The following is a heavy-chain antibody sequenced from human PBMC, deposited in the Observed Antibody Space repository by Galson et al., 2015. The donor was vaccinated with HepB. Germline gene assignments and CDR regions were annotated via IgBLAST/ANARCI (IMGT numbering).Heavy chain of an antibody. CDR3: ARDNGKDGSGSYYVPRGDGMDV. Sequence: SLRLSCAASGFTFSSYAMHWVRQAPGKGLEWVAVISYDGSNKYYADSVKGRFTISRDNSKNTLYLQMNSLRAEDTAVYYCARDNGKDGSGSYYVPRGDGMDVWGQGTTVTVSS. CDR1: GFTFSSYA. V-gene: IGHV3-30*04. J-gene: IGHJ6*02. CDR2: ISYDGSNK. D-gene: IGHD3-10*01.